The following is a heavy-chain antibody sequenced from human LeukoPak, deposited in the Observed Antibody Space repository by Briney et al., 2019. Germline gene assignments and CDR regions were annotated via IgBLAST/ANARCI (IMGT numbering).Heavy chain of an antibody. CDR2: IVGDSSKT. J-gene: IGHJ6*03. V-gene: IGHV3-23*01. CDR1: GLTSHDYA. Sequence: PGGSLRLSCAISGLTSHDYAMTWVRQAPGKGLEWVSTIVGDSSKTYYADSVKGRFTISRDNSNYMLSLHMNNLRAEDTAIYYCAKQPYNYYYLDVWGKGTTVTVSS. CDR3: AKQPYNYYYLDV. D-gene: IGHD2-21*01.